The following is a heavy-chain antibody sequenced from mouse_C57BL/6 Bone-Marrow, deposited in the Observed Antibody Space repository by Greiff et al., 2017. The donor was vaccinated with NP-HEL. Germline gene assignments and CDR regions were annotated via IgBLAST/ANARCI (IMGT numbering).Heavy chain of an antibody. V-gene: IGHV1-62-3*01. CDR3: AICPIGGYYGFDY. Sequence: QVQLQQPGAELVKPGASVKLSCKASGYTFTSYWMHWVKQRPGRGLEWIGRIDPNSGGTKYNEKFKSKATLTVDKSSSTAYMQLSSLTSEDSAVYYCAICPIGGYYGFDYWGQGTTLTVSS. CDR1: GYTFTSYW. J-gene: IGHJ2*01. D-gene: IGHD2-3*01. CDR2: IDPNSGGT.